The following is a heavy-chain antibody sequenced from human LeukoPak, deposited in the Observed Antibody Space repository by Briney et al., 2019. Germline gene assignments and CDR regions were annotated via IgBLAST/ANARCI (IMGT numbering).Heavy chain of an antibody. CDR3: ARDSASCRGCAFDI. D-gene: IGHD2-2*01. J-gene: IGHJ3*02. Sequence: GGSLRLSCAASEFTFTNFWMSWVRQAPGKGLEWVANTNRDGSEKYYLDSVKGRLAISRDNAMNFLYLQLNSLRVDDTAVYYCARDSASCRGCAFDIWGQGTVVTVSS. V-gene: IGHV3-7*01. CDR2: TNRDGSEK. CDR1: EFTFTNFW.